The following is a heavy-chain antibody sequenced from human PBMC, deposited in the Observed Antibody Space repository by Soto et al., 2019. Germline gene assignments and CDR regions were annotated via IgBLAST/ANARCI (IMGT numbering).Heavy chain of an antibody. D-gene: IGHD3-22*01. V-gene: IGHV4-30-2*01. CDR1: GGSIISGGYS. CDR3: ARLGDYYQTFDY. CDR2: MYHSGST. Sequence: TLSLTCAVSGGSIISGGYSWIWIRQPPGKGLEWIGYMYHSGSTYYNPSLKSRVTISIDTSKTQFSLKLGSVTAADTAVYYCARLGDYYQTFDYWGQGALVTVSS. J-gene: IGHJ4*01.